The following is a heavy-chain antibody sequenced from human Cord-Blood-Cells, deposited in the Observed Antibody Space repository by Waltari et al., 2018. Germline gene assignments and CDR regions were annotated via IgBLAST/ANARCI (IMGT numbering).Heavy chain of an antibody. CDR1: GGSFSGYY. V-gene: IGHV4-34*01. D-gene: IGHD6-13*01. CDR3: ARVDSSSWLNWFDP. Sequence: QVQLQQWGAGLLKPSETLSLTCAVYGGSFSGYYWSWIRQPPGKGLEWIGEINQSGSTNDNPSLKSRVTISVYTSKNQFSLKLSSVTAADTTVYYCARVDSSSWLNWFDPWGQGTLVTVSS. CDR2: INQSGST. J-gene: IGHJ5*02.